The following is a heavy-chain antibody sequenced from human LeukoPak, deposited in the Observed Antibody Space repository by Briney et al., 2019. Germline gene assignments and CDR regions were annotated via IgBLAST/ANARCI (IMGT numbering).Heavy chain of an antibody. D-gene: IGHD3-10*01. V-gene: IGHV1-18*04. CDR1: GYTFTGYY. J-gene: IGHJ4*02. Sequence: ASVKVSCKASGYTFTGYYMHWVRQAPGQGLEWMGWISAYNGNTNYAQKLQGRVTMTTDTSTSTAYMELRSLRSDDTAVYYCAREAGGGGEGIDYWGQGTLVTVSS. CDR2: ISAYNGNT. CDR3: AREAGGGGEGIDY.